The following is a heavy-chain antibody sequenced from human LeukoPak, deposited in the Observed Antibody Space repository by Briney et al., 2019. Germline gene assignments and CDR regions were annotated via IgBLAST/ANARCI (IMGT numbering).Heavy chain of an antibody. J-gene: IGHJ6*04. CDR2: IIPIFGTA. CDR3: ARGEFGGGIHYYGMDV. V-gene: IGHV1-69*13. D-gene: IGHD3-16*01. Sequence: SVTVSCTASVGTLSSYAISWVRQAPGKGLEGMGGIIPIFGTANYAQKFQARVTITADESTSTAYMELSSLRSEDTAVYYCARGEFGGGIHYYGMDVWGKGTTVTVSS. CDR1: VGTLSSYA.